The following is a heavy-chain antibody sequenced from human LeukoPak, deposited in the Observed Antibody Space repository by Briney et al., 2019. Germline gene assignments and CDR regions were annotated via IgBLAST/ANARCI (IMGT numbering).Heavy chain of an antibody. J-gene: IGHJ4*02. V-gene: IGHV3-20*04. CDR2: INWNGGST. D-gene: IGHD6-13*01. CDR3: ARGRNPGIAAAGFLDY. CDR1: GFTFDDYG. Sequence: PGGSLRLSCAASGFTFDDYGMSWVRQAPGKGLEWVSGINWNGGSTGYADSVKGRFTISRDNVKNSLYLQMNSLRAEDTALYYCARGRNPGIAAAGFLDYWGQGTLVTVSS.